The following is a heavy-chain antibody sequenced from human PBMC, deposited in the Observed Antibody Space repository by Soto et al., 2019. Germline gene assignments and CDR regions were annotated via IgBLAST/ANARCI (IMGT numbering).Heavy chain of an antibody. CDR3: AHSASFWSAQPPYFDY. Sequence: QITLKESGPTLVKPTQTLTLTCTFSGFSLSTSGVGVGWIRQPPGKALEWLALIYWDDDKRYSPSLKSRLSITKDTSKNQVVLTMTNMDPVDTATYYCAHSASFWSAQPPYFDYWGQGTLVTVSS. CDR1: GFSLSTSGVG. J-gene: IGHJ4*02. V-gene: IGHV2-5*02. CDR2: IYWDDDK. D-gene: IGHD3-3*01.